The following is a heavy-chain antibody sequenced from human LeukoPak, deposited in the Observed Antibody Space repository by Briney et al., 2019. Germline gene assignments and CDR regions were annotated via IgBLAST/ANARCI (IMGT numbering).Heavy chain of an antibody. CDR1: GFTFSSYG. Sequence: PGRSLRLSCAASGFTFSSYGMHWVRQAPGKGLEWVAFIRYDGSNKYYTDSVKGRFSISRDNSKNTLYLQMNSLRAEDTAVYYCAKFDAFDIWGQGTMVTVSS. CDR3: AKFDAFDI. CDR2: IRYDGSNK. V-gene: IGHV3-30*02. J-gene: IGHJ3*02.